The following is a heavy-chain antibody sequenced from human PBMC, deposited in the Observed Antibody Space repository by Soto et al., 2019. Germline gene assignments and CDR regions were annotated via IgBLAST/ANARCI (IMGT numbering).Heavy chain of an antibody. J-gene: IGHJ3*01. CDR1: GGSISSSSYY. CDR3: ARPQRDWSTMVRGFDPPHDAFDF. V-gene: IGHV4-39*01. D-gene: IGHD3-10*01. Sequence: SETLSLTCTVSGGSISSSSYYWGWIRQPPGKGLEWIGSIYYSGSTYYNPSLKSRVTISVDTSKNQFSLKLSSVTAADTAVYYRARPQRDWSTMVRGFDPPHDAFDFWGQGTMVTGSS. CDR2: IYYSGST.